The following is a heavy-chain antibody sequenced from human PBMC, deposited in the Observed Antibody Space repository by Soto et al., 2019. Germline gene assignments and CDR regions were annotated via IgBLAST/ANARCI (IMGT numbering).Heavy chain of an antibody. J-gene: IGHJ4*02. CDR1: GFTVSSNY. V-gene: IGHV3-66*01. Sequence: EVQLVESGGGLVQPGGSLRLSCAASGFTVSSNYMSWVRQAPGKGLEWVSVIYSGGSTYYADSVKGRFTISRDNSKNTLYLQMNSLRAEDTAVYYCARDRGYSYGAPFDYWGQGTLVTVSS. CDR2: IYSGGST. D-gene: IGHD5-18*01. CDR3: ARDRGYSYGAPFDY.